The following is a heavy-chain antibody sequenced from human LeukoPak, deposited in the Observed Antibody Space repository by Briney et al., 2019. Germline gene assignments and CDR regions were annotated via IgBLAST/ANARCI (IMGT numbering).Heavy chain of an antibody. CDR3: ARGEMAAAGGTYAMDV. CDR2: IYYSGTT. V-gene: IGHV4-30-4*01. J-gene: IGHJ6*02. CDR1: GGSISSGDYY. D-gene: IGHD6-25*01. Sequence: SQTLSLTCTVSGGSISSGDYYWSWIRQPPGKGLEWIGYIYYSGTTYYNPSLKSRLSMSVDTSKNQFSLRLTSVTAADTAVYHCARGEMAAAGGTYAMDVWGQGTTVSVSS.